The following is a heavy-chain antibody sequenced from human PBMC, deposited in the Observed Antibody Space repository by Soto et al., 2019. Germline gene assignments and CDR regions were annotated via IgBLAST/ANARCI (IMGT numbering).Heavy chain of an antibody. Sequence: SETLCLTCTVSGGSGGVISSSSYHWGWIRQPPGKGLEWIGNIYYSGSTYYNPSLKSRVTISGDTSKNQFSLRLTSVTAADTAVYYCARHPPYAPLDYWGQATLVTVSS. V-gene: IGHV4-39*01. CDR3: ARHPPYAPLDY. CDR2: IYYSGST. CDR1: GGSGGVISSSSYH. J-gene: IGHJ4*02.